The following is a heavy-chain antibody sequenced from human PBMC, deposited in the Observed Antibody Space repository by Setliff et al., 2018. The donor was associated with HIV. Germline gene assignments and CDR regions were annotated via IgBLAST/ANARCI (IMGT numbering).Heavy chain of an antibody. V-gene: IGHV5-51*01. CDR1: GYTFATYW. J-gene: IGHJ6*03. CDR3: ARHRIVKAYYYYMDV. D-gene: IGHD3-16*02. Sequence: GESLKISCKGSGYTFATYWIGWVRQVPGKGLEWMAIIYPDDSNIRYNPSFQSRVTISVDKSISTAYLQWSSLKASDTAMYYCARHRIVKAYYYYMDVWGKGTTVTVSS. CDR2: IYPDDSNI.